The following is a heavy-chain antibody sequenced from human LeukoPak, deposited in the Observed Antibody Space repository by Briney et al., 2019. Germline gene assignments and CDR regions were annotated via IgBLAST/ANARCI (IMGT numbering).Heavy chain of an antibody. Sequence: SETLSLTCAVYGGSFSGYYWSWIRQPPGKGLEWIGEINHSGSTNYNPSLKSRVTISVDTYKNQFSLKLSAVAAADTAVYDCASGRGYSHRYLFDYWGQGTLVTVSS. J-gene: IGHJ4*02. CDR3: ASGRGYSHRYLFDY. V-gene: IGHV4-34*01. D-gene: IGHD5-18*01. CDR1: GGSFSGYY. CDR2: INHSGST.